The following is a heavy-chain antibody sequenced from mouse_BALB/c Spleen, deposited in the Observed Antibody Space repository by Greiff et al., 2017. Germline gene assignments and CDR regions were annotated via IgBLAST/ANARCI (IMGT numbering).Heavy chain of an antibody. CDR2: ISYSGST. D-gene: IGHD2-1*01. V-gene: IGHV3-2*02. CDR3: ARLGNLYAMDY. Sequence: EVKVEESGPGLVKPSQSLSLTCTVTGYSITSDYAWNWIRQFPGNKLEWMGYISYSGSTSYNPSLKSRISITRDTSKNQFFLQLNSVTTEDTATYYCARLGNLYAMDYWGQGTSVTVSS. J-gene: IGHJ4*01. CDR1: GYSITSDYA.